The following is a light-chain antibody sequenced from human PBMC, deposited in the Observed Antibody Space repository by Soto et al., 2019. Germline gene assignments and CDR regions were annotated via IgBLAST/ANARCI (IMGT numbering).Light chain of an antibody. CDR3: QQYNDWPPYT. J-gene: IGKJ2*01. Sequence: EVVMAQSPATLSVSPGGRATLSCRASQNVGSNLAWYQQRRGPAPRLLIYDASTRATGIPARFSGSGSGTEFTLTSSSLQSEDCAGYYCQQYNDWPPYTFGQGTKLEIK. CDR2: DAS. CDR1: QNVGSN. V-gene: IGKV3-15*01.